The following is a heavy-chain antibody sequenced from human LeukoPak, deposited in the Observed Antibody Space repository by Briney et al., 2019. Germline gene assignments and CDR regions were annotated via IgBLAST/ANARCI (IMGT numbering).Heavy chain of an antibody. CDR1: GFTFSSSA. CDR3: AKLLSPPYYFDC. J-gene: IGHJ4*02. Sequence: PGGSLRLSCAASGFTFSSSAMSWARQAPGKGLEWVSVISAGGAGTYYADSVKGRFTISRDNSKNSLYLQMNSLRAEDTALYYCAKLLSPPYYFDCWGQGTLVTVSS. V-gene: IGHV3-23*01. D-gene: IGHD3-10*01. CDR2: ISAGGAGT.